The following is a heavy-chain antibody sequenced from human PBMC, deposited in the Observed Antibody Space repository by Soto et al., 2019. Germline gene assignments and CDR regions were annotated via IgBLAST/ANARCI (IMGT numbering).Heavy chain of an antibody. CDR2: INAGNGDT. V-gene: IGHV1-3*01. J-gene: IGHJ6*03. CDR3: ARGSYAHSDYTFYYDYMDV. CDR1: GYTFSTFA. Sequence: ASVKVSCKASGYTFSTFAIHWVRHAPGQRPEWMGWINAGNGDTRYSQKFQDRITITRDTSASTAYMDLSSLRSEDTAVYFCARGSYAHSDYTFYYDYMDVWGKGTTVTVSS. D-gene: IGHD4-4*01.